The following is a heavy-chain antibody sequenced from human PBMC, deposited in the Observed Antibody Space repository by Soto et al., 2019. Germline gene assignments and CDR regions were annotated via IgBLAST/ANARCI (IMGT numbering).Heavy chain of an antibody. CDR2: IDNSGTRT. V-gene: IGHV3-23*05. D-gene: IGHD6-19*01. Sequence: EVQLLESGGRLVQPGQSLGLSCAASPVGFSGLGMSWVRQAPGKGLEWVSTIDNSGTRTHYADSVKGRFTISRDTSKYTLDLQMDYLRAEDTALYHCVSWLSAHFDYWGRGTLVTVSS. J-gene: IGHJ4*02. CDR1: PVGFSGLG. CDR3: VSWLSAHFDY.